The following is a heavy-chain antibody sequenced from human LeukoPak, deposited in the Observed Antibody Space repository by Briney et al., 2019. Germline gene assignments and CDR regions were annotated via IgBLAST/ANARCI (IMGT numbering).Heavy chain of an antibody. CDR3: ARDYGGNADYYYYGMDV. J-gene: IGHJ6*02. CDR1: GFTFSSYW. V-gene: IGHV3-7*01. D-gene: IGHD4-23*01. Sequence: PGGSLRLSCAASGFTFSSYWMSWVRQGPGKGLEWVANIKHDGSEKYYVDSVKGRFTISRDNAKNSLYLQMTSLRAEDTAVYYCARDYGGNADYYYYGMDVWGQGTTVTVSS. CDR2: IKHDGSEK.